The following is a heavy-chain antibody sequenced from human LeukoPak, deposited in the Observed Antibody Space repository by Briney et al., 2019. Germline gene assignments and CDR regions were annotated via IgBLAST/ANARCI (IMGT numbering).Heavy chain of an antibody. CDR3: ARDEQNTYYYYGMDV. J-gene: IGHJ6*02. Sequence: GGSLRLSCAASGFTFSDYWMHWVRQAPGKGLVWVSRINSDGSTTTYADSVKGRFTISRDNAKNSLYLQMNSLRAEDTAVYYCARDEQNTYYYYGMDVWGQGTTVTVSS. V-gene: IGHV3-74*01. CDR1: GFTFSDYW. CDR2: INSDGSTT.